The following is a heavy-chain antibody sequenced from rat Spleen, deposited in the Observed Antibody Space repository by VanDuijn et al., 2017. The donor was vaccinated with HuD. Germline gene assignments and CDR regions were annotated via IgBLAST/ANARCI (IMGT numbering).Heavy chain of an antibody. J-gene: IGHJ2*01. CDR2: INKDSSTI. Sequence: EVKLVESGGGLVQPGRSLKLSCAASGFNFNDYWMGWVRQAPGKGLEWIGEINKDSSTISYTPSLKDKFTISRDNAQNTLYLQMSKLGSEDTAIYYCARHTLTGDFDYWGQGVMVTVSS. CDR3: ARHTLTGDFDY. V-gene: IGHV4-2*01. CDR1: GFNFNDYW. D-gene: IGHD5-1*01.